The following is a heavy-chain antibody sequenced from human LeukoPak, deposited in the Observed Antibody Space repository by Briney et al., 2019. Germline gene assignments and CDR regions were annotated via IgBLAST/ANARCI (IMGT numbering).Heavy chain of an antibody. D-gene: IGHD6-19*01. V-gene: IGHV1-2*04. CDR3: AREQYSSGWSNWFDP. CDR2: INPNSGGT. CDR1: GYTFSGYY. Sequence: ASVKVSCKASGYTFSGYYMHWVRQAPGQGLEWMGWINPNSGGTNYAQKFQGWVTMTRDTSISTAYMELSRLRSDDTAVYYCAREQYSSGWSNWFDPWGQGTLVTVSS. J-gene: IGHJ5*02.